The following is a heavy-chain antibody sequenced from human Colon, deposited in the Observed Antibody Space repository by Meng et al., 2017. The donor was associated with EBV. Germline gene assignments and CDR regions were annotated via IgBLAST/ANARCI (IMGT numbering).Heavy chain of an antibody. CDR3: ARDPSGSRVPFDY. CDR1: GYTFSDYH. D-gene: IGHD1-26*01. Sequence: VQLVQSGAEVKKPGASVKVSCKASGYTFSDYHIHWARQAPGQGLEWMGWINSNSGATDYAQKFQGRLTMTRDTSITTVYMELSSLRSDDTAVYYCARDPSGSRVPFDYWGQGSLVTVSS. J-gene: IGHJ4*02. V-gene: IGHV1-2*02. CDR2: INSNSGAT.